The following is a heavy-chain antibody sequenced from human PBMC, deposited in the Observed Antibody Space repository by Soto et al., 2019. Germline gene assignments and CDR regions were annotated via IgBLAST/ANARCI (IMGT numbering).Heavy chain of an antibody. Sequence: ASVKVSCKGSGYAFTTYGITWVRQAPGQGLEWMGWISAHNGNTNYAQKLQGRVTVTRDTSTSTAYMELRSLRYDDTAMYYCARDYCSGTTCYEFDYWGQGTQVTVSS. J-gene: IGHJ4*02. V-gene: IGHV1-18*01. D-gene: IGHD2-2*01. CDR3: ARDYCSGTTCYEFDY. CDR2: ISAHNGNT. CDR1: GYAFTTYG.